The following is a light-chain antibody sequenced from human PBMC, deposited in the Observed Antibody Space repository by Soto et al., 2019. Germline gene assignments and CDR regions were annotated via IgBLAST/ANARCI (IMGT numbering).Light chain of an antibody. CDR2: DAS. Sequence: EFVLTQSPATLSLSPGERATLSCRASQSISSYLAWYQQKPGQAPRLLIYDASNRATGIPARFSGSGSGTDFTLTISSLEPEDFGVYYCQQRSNWLFGGGTKVDIK. CDR1: QSISSY. V-gene: IGKV3-11*01. CDR3: QQRSNWL. J-gene: IGKJ4*01.